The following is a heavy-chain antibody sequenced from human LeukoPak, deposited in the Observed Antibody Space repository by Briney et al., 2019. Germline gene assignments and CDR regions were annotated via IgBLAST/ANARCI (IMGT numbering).Heavy chain of an antibody. CDR1: GSRFTSYW. D-gene: IGHD7-27*01. V-gene: IGHV5-51*01. CDR3: ASLRGNWGSD. CDR2: IYPGDSDT. Sequence: GASLKISCKGSGSRFTSYWIGWVRQMRGKGLERMGIIYPGDSDTRYPPSFQGQVTISADKSISTAYLQWSSLKASDTAMYYCASLRGNWGSDWGQGTLVTVSS. J-gene: IGHJ4*02.